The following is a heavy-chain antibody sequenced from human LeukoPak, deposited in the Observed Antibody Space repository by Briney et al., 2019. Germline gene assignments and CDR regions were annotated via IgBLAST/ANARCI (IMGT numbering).Heavy chain of an antibody. D-gene: IGHD2-21*01. J-gene: IGHJ5*02. CDR1: GYSFTDSY. Sequence: ASAKVSCKTSGYSFTDSYMHWVRQAPGQGLEWMGWINPNSGGTSSAQKFQGRVTMTRDTTITTVYMEVSWLTSDDTAIYYCARADRLHGGPYLIGPWGQGTLVTVSS. CDR3: ARADRLHGGPYLIGP. CDR2: INPNSGGT. V-gene: IGHV1-2*02.